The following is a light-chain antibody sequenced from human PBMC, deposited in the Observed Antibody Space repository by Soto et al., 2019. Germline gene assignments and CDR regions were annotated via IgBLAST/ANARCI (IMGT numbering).Light chain of an antibody. V-gene: IGLV2-23*02. CDR3: CSYAGSSTLVV. J-gene: IGLJ2*01. CDR1: SSDVVSYNL. CDR2: EVS. Sequence: QSALTQPASVSGSPGQSITISCTGTSSDVVSYNLVSWYQQHPGKAPKLMIYEVSKRPSGVSNRFSGSKSGNTASLTISGLQAEDEADYYCCSYAGSSTLVVFGGGTKVTVL.